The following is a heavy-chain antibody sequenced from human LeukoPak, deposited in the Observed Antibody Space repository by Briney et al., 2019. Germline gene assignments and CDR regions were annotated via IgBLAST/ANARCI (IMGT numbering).Heavy chain of an antibody. V-gene: IGHV3-74*01. CDR2: IKSDASSS. CDR1: GFTFSSYFW. J-gene: IGHJ4*02. D-gene: IGHD4-23*01. Sequence: GGSLRLSCAASGFTFSSYFWMHWVRQAPGKGLAWVSRIKSDASSSTYADSVKGRFTISRDNAKNSLYLQMNTLRAEDTAVYYCVRDLDLGGYSGFEYWGQGTLVTVSS. CDR3: VRDLDLGGYSGFEY.